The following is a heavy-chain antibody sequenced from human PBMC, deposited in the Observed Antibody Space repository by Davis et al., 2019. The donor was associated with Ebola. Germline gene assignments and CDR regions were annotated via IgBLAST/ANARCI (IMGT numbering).Heavy chain of an antibody. V-gene: IGHV1-69*13. CDR1: AGTFNSYG. D-gene: IGHD3-22*01. CDR2: IIPLSGTP. Sequence: SVKVSCKASAGTFNSYGLTWVRQAPAQGLEWMGAIIPLSGTPNYAQKFQGRVTIIADESTSTVYMELSSLRSEDTAVYYCARGSTNYFDTSGYFGGYFDSWGQGTLVTVSS. CDR3: ARGSTNYFDTSGYFGGYFDS. J-gene: IGHJ4*02.